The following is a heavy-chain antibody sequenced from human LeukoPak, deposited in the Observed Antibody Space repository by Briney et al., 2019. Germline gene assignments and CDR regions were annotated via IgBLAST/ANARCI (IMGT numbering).Heavy chain of an antibody. D-gene: IGHD1-26*01. Sequence: SETLSLTCTVSGGSISSYYWSWIRQPPGKGLEWIGYIYYSGSTNYNPSLKSRVTISVDTSKNQFSLKLSSVTAADTAVYYCARRPLSHSGYYYWGGWFDPWGQGTLVTVSS. V-gene: IGHV4-59*01. CDR3: ARRPLSHSGYYYWGGWFDP. CDR1: GGSISSYY. J-gene: IGHJ5*02. CDR2: IYYSGST.